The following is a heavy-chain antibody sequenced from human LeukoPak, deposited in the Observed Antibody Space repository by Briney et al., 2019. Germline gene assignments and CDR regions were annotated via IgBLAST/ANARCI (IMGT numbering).Heavy chain of an antibody. D-gene: IGHD3-9*01. CDR2: ISRSGSTI. J-gene: IGHJ4*02. CDR3: ARGKRYLDPRLFDY. V-gene: IGHV3-11*01. CDR1: RFTFSDYY. Sequence: GGSLRLSCAASRFTFSDYYMSWIRQAPGKGLEWVSYISRSGSTIYYADSVKGRFTISRDNAKNSLYPQMNSLRAEDTAVYYCARGKRYLDPRLFDYWGQGTLVSVCS.